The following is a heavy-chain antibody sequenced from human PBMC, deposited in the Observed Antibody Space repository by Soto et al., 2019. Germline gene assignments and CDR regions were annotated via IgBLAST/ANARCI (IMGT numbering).Heavy chain of an antibody. V-gene: IGHV4-59*01. CDR1: GGSISSYY. CDR2: IYYSGST. Sequence: SETLSLTCTVFGGSISSYYWSWIRQPPGKGLEWIGYIYYSGSTNYNPSLKSRVTISVDTSKNQFSLKLSSVTAADTAVYYCARVPTVTTLGAFDIWGQGTMVTVSS. J-gene: IGHJ3*02. D-gene: IGHD4-17*01. CDR3: ARVPTVTTLGAFDI.